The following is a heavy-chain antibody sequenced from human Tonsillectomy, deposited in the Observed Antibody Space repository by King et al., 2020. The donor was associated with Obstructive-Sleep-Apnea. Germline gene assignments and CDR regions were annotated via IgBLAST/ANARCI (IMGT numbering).Heavy chain of an antibody. CDR3: ARGSGAAAINWFHP. J-gene: IGHJ5*02. CDR1: GGSFSDYY. D-gene: IGHD6-13*01. CDR2: INHSGST. V-gene: IGHV4-34*01. Sequence: VQLQQWGAGLLNPSETLSLTCAVFGGSFSDYYWSWIRQPPGKGLEWIGEINHSGSTNYNPSLKSRVTISVDTSKNQFSLKLSSMTAADTAVYYCARGSGAAAINWFHPWGRGTLVTVSS.